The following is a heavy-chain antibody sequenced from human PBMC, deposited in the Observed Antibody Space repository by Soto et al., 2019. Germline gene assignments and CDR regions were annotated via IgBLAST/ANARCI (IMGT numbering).Heavy chain of an antibody. Sequence: QLQLQESGSGLVKPSQTLSLTCAVSGGSISSGGYSWNWIRQPPGKGLEWIGYIYHSGSTYYNPPPTSRVNISVDRSKNQFSPKLSSVTAAATAVYYCASSHAGAHITAAVHWGQGTLVTVSS. CDR3: ASSHAGAHITAAVH. J-gene: IGHJ4*02. D-gene: IGHD6-13*01. CDR2: IYHSGST. V-gene: IGHV4-30-2*01. CDR1: GGSISSGGYS.